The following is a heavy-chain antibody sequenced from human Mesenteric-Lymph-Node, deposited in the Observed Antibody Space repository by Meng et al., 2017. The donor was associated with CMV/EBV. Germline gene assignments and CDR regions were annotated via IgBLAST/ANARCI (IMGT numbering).Heavy chain of an antibody. V-gene: IGHV3-21*01. D-gene: IGHD3-22*01. CDR2: ISSSSRYI. Sequence: GESLKISCAASGFTFSNYRMNWVRQAPGKGLEWVSSISSSSRYIYNADSVKGRFTISRDNAKNSLYLQMNSLRAEDTAVYYCARDQTPFPYYYDSSGSEASDAFDIWGQGTMVTVSS. CDR3: ARDQTPFPYYYDSSGSEASDAFDI. J-gene: IGHJ3*02. CDR1: GFTFSNYR.